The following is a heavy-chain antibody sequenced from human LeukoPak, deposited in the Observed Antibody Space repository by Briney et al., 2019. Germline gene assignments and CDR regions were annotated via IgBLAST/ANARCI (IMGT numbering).Heavy chain of an antibody. CDR1: GYTFTSYY. CDR3: ARAKNYGSGDLDAFDI. Sequence: ASVKVSCKASGYTFTSYYMHWVRQAPGQGLEWMGIINPSGGSTSYAQKFQGRVTITADKSTSTAYMELSSLRSEDTAVYYCARAKNYGSGDLDAFDIWGQGTMVTVSS. CDR2: INPSGGST. J-gene: IGHJ3*02. D-gene: IGHD3-10*01. V-gene: IGHV1-46*01.